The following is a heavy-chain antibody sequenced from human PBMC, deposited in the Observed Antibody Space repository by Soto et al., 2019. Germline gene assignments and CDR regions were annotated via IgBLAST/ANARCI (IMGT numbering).Heavy chain of an antibody. CDR1: GGSIGSYY. J-gene: IGHJ4*03. D-gene: IGHD1-26*01. V-gene: IGHV4-59*01. CDR2: INDSGSA. Sequence: TSETLSLTCTVSGGSIGSYYWNWIRQPPGKGLEWIGYINDSGSAHYNPSLKSRVTISVDTFKKQFSLKLTSVTAADTAVYYCARGGGYHDYWGQGTTVTVSS. CDR3: ARGGGYHDY.